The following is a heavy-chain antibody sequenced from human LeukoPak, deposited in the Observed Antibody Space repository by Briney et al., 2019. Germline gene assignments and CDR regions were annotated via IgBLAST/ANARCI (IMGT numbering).Heavy chain of an antibody. CDR3: ATDGRAGRHDFDY. CDR1: GISFSSFW. J-gene: IGHJ4*02. D-gene: IGHD3-10*01. Sequence: PGGSLGLSCAASGISFSSFWMSWVRQAPGKGLEWVANINQDGSQTYYEDSVKGRFTISRDNAKSSMYLQMNSLRAEDTAVYFCATDGRAGRHDFDYWGQGTLVTVSS. CDR2: INQDGSQT. V-gene: IGHV3-7*01.